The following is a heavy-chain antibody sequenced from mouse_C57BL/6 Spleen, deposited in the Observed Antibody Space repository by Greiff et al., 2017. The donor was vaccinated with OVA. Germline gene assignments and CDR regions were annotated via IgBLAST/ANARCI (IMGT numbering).Heavy chain of an antibody. Sequence: EVQGVESGGGLVKPGGSLKLSCAASGFTFSSYAMSWVRQTPEKRLEWVANISAGGSYTYYPDNVKGRFTISRNNATNNLYQKMSQLKSEDTAKYYCTKGTKWYFDVWGTGTTVTVSS. CDR3: TKGTKWYFDV. V-gene: IGHV5-4*01. J-gene: IGHJ1*03. CDR2: ISAGGSYT. CDR1: GFTFSSYA.